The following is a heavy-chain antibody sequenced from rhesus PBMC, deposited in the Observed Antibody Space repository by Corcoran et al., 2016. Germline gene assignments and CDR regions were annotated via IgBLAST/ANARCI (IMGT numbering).Heavy chain of an antibody. CDR2: IYGSGSST. J-gene: IGHJ3*01. CDR3: ARDLAAAGTFDF. Sequence: QVQLQESGTGLVKPSETLSVTCAVSGGSISSSYWSWIRQAPGKGLEWIGYIYGSGSSTNYNPSLKSLVTLSVDTSKNQLSLKLSSVTSADTAVYYCARDLAAAGTFDFWGQGLRVTVSS. CDR1: GGSISSSY. D-gene: IGHD6-25*01. V-gene: IGHV4-169*02.